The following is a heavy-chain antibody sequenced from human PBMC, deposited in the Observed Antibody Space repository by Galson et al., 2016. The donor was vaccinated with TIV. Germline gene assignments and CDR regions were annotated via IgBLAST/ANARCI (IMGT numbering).Heavy chain of an antibody. D-gene: IGHD1-20*01. V-gene: IGHV3-53*01. J-gene: IGHJ6*02. CDR3: ASTVTGTRYNGMDV. CDR1: GFSVSSNY. CDR2: IYSGGNT. Sequence: SLRLSCAASGFSVSSNYMTWVRQAPGKGLECVSVIYSGGNTYYADSVKGRFTISRDNSKSSLYLQMNSLRAEDTAVYYCASTVTGTRYNGMDVWGQGTRVTVSS.